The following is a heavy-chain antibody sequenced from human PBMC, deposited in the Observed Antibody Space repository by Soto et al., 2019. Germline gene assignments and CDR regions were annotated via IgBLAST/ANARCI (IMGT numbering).Heavy chain of an antibody. D-gene: IGHD3-22*01. CDR2: IYYSGNT. Sequence: PSETLSLTCTVSGDAVTSGDYYWSWIRQPPGKVLEWIVYIYYSGNTNYSPSLKSRVPISLDTSHNQFSLKLSSGTAADTAVYYCARADSSAYSPFDYWGQGTLVTVSS. CDR1: GDAVTSGDYY. CDR3: ARADSSAYSPFDY. V-gene: IGHV4-61*08. J-gene: IGHJ4*02.